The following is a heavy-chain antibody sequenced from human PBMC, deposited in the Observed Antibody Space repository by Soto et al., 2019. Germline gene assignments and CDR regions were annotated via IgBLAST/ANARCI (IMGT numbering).Heavy chain of an antibody. V-gene: IGHV3-73*01. CDR3: GRLSGWEEIFAD. J-gene: IGHJ4*02. CDR1: GFTFSGSH. CDR2: IKTKANSYAT. D-gene: IGHD6-19*01. Sequence: EVQLVESGGGLVQPGGSLKLSCAASGFTFSGSHIHWVRQASGKGLEWIGRIKTKANSYATAYTPSLKDRFTISRDDSKHTAYLQMTSPKTEDTALYYCGRLSGWEEIFADWGQGTLVTVSS.